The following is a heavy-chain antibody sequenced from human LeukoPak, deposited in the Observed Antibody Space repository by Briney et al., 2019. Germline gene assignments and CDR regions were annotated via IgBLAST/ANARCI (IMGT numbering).Heavy chain of an antibody. CDR1: GGSFSGYY. Sequence: SETLSLTCVVSGGSFSGYYWGWLRQPPGRGLEWLGYVYYSGSTNYNPSFKRRITISVDTSRNQFSLQLSSVTAADTAVYYCAIIHRYCSGGACYVLDNWGQGTLVAVSS. CDR3: AIIHRYCSGGACYVLDN. J-gene: IGHJ4*02. V-gene: IGHV4-59*01. CDR2: VYYSGST. D-gene: IGHD2-15*01.